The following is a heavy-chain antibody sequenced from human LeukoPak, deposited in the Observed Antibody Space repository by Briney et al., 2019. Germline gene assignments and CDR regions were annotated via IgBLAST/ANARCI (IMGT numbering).Heavy chain of an antibody. CDR1: GFNFGDYA. CDR3: AKDGTYNPPRFDL. D-gene: IGHD1-26*01. J-gene: IGHJ2*01. CDR2: ISGSGGST. Sequence: GGSLRLSCTASGFNFGDYAMSWVRQAPGKGLEWVSAISGSGGSTYYADSVKGRFTISRDNSKHTLYLQMNSLRAEDTAVYYCAKDGTYNPPRFDLWGRGTLVTVSS. V-gene: IGHV3-23*01.